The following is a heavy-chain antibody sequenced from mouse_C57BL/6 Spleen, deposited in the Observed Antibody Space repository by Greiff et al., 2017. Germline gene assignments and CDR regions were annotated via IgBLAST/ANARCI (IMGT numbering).Heavy chain of an antibody. CDR2: IDPETGGT. CDR1: GYTFTDYE. Sequence: QVQLQQSGAELVRPGASVTLSCKASGYTFTDYEMHWVKQTPVHGLEWIGAIDPETGGTAYNQKFKGKAILTADKSSSTAYMELRSLTSEDSAVYYCTREITTVVATDWYFDVWGTGTTVTVSS. CDR3: TREITTVVATDWYFDV. J-gene: IGHJ1*03. D-gene: IGHD1-1*01. V-gene: IGHV1-15*01.